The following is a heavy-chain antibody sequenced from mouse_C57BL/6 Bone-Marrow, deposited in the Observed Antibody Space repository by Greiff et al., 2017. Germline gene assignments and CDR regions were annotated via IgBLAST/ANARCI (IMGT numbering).Heavy chain of an antibody. CDR3: AIYYGSTDWYFDG. J-gene: IGHJ1*03. CDR2: IGPGSGST. D-gene: IGHD1-1*01. CDR1: GYTFTDYY. Sequence: QVHVKQSGAELVKPGASVKISCKASGYTFTDYYINWVKQRPGQGLEWIGKIGPGSGSTYYNEKFKGKATLTADKSSSTAYMQLSSLTSEDSAVYFCAIYYGSTDWYFDGWGTGTTVTVSS. V-gene: IGHV1-77*01.